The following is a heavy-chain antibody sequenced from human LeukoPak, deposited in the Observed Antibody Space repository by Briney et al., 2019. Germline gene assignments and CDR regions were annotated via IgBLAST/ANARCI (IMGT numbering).Heavy chain of an antibody. CDR2: INGGGSNT. CDR3: ARPQSSSGYYWPFDD. CDR1: GFPFNTYV. D-gene: IGHD3-22*01. Sequence: GGSLRLSCAASGFPFNTYVMSWVRQAPGKGLEWVSAINGGGSNTYYADSVKGRFTISRDNSKNTLYLQMNSLRAEDTAVYYCARPQSSSGYYWPFDDWGQGTLVTVSS. J-gene: IGHJ4*02. V-gene: IGHV3-23*01.